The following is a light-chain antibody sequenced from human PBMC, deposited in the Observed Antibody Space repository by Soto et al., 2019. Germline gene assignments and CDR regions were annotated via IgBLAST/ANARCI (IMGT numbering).Light chain of an antibody. J-gene: IGKJ4*01. CDR2: GAS. V-gene: IGKV3-15*01. CDR1: QSVSSN. CDR3: QEFNKWPLT. Sequence: EIVMTQSPGTLSVSPGERAALSCRASQSVSSNLAWYQQKPGQAPRLLIYGASTRATGIPARFSGSGSGTEFTLSISSLQSEDVALYYCQEFNKWPLTCGGGTRVEIK.